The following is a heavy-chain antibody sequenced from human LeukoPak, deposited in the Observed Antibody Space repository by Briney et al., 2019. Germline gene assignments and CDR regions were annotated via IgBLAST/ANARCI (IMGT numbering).Heavy chain of an antibody. CDR2: MNPNSGNT. D-gene: IGHD3/OR15-3a*01. J-gene: IGHJ6*03. CDR3: ARALSWTTDSYYYMDV. CDR1: GYTFTSYD. Sequence: GASVKVCCKASGYTFTSYDINWVRQATGQGLEWMGWMNPNSGNTGYAQKFQGRVTMTKNTSITTAYMELSSLRSEDTAVYYCARALSWTTDSYYYMDVWGKGTTVTVSS. V-gene: IGHV1-8*01.